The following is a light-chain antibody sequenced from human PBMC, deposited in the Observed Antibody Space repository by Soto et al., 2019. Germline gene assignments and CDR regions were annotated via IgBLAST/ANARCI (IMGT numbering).Light chain of an antibody. CDR3: QQYNDWPPPGT. J-gene: IGKJ1*01. CDR1: HSVATN. Sequence: ILVTQSPATLSVSPGERVTLSCTTSHSVATNLAWYQQKPGQSPRRLIYGASTRANGVPDGFSGSGSETEFTLTITSLQSEYFAVYFGQQYNDWPPPGTFGQGTRVEI. CDR2: GAS. V-gene: IGKV3-15*01.